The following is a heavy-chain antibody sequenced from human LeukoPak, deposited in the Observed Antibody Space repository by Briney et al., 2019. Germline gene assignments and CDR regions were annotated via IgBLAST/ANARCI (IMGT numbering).Heavy chain of an antibody. CDR2: IWYDGSNR. D-gene: IGHD3-9*01. J-gene: IGHJ4*02. CDR1: GCTFSSYG. Sequence: GGYLILSXAASGCTFSSYGMHQVRQAPGNGLEWVEVIWYDGSNRYYADSVKGRFSISRDNSKNTLYLQMNSLRAEDTAVYYFSKQKPAYEILTGYEYWGQGTLVTVSS. CDR3: SKQKPAYEILTGYEY. V-gene: IGHV3-33*06.